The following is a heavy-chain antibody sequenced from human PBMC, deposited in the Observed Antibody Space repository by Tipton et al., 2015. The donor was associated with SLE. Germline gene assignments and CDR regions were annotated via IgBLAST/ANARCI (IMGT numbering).Heavy chain of an antibody. CDR2: INTSGGDT. J-gene: IGHJ3*01. Sequence: QLVQSGGGLVKPGGSLRLSCAASGFTFRSYVMNWVRQAPGKGLQWVSGINTSGGDTYYADSVKGRFTLSRDNSKNTAYLLMNSLRAEDTAIYYCAKEVSGGSWSYGFDLWGQGTMVTVSS. CDR1: GFTFRSYV. D-gene: IGHD6-13*01. CDR3: AKEVSGGSWSYGFDL. V-gene: IGHV3-23*04.